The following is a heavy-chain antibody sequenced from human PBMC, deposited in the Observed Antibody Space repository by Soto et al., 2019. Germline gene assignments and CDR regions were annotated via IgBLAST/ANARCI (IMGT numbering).Heavy chain of an antibody. D-gene: IGHD4-17*01. J-gene: IGHJ6*02. CDR3: ARDGSTVTTNYHYAMDV. Sequence: PGGSLRLSCAASGFTFSSYIMNLVRQAPGKGLEWVSSISSSSSYIYYADSVKGRFTISRDNAKNSLYLQMNSLRAEDTAVYYCARDGSTVTTNYHYAMDVWGQGTTVTVSS. CDR1: GFTFSSYI. CDR2: ISSSSSYI. V-gene: IGHV3-21*01.